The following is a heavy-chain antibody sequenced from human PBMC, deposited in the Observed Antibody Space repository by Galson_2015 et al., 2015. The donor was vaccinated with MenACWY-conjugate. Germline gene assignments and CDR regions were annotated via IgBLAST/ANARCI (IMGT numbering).Heavy chain of an antibody. Sequence: SLRLSCAASGFTFRSYWMSWVRQAPGKGLEWVADIKEDGSERYYMDSAKGRFTISRDNAKNSLYLQMNSLRAEDTAVYYCARSHRYDIFADAYLNAFDYWGQGTLVTVSS. V-gene: IGHV3-7*03. CDR1: GFTFRSYW. J-gene: IGHJ4*02. CDR3: ARSHRYDIFADAYLNAFDY. CDR2: IKEDGSER. D-gene: IGHD3-9*01.